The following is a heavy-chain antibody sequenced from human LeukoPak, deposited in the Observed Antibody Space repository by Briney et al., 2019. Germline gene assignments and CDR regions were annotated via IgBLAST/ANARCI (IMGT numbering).Heavy chain of an antibody. V-gene: IGHV1-46*03. CDR2: INPSRSST. Sequence: ASVKVSCKASGYTFTNYYIHWVRQAPGQGLECMGIINPSRSSTTYAQKFQGRVTMPRDTSTSTVYMELNSLRSEDTAVYYCARGTRELLDWGQGTMVTVSS. CDR1: GYTFTNYY. J-gene: IGHJ3*01. CDR3: ARGTRELLD. D-gene: IGHD1-26*01.